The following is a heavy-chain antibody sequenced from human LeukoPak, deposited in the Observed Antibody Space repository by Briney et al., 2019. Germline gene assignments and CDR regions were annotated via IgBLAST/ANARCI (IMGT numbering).Heavy chain of an antibody. CDR1: GGTFSSYA. CDR2: ISAYNGNT. J-gene: IGHJ4*02. CDR3: ARVDGSGSYRYPADY. Sequence: GASVKVSCKASGGTFSSYAISWVRQAPGQGLEWMGWISAYNGNTNYAQKLQDRVTMTTDTSTNTAYMELRSLRSDDTAVYYCARVDGSGSYRYPADYWGQGTLVTVSS. D-gene: IGHD3-10*01. V-gene: IGHV1-18*01.